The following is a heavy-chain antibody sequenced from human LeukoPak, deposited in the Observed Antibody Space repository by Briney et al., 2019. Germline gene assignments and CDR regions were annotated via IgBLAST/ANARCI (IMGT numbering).Heavy chain of an antibody. CDR2: INPNSGGT. CDR1: GYTFTGYY. Sequence: ASVKVSCKASGYTFTGYYMHWVRQAPGQGLEWMGWINPNSGGTNYAQKFQGRVTMTRDTSISTAYMELSRLRSDDTAVYYCARGAHKSKAADGPPAGYWGQGTLVTVSS. V-gene: IGHV1-2*02. J-gene: IGHJ4*02. D-gene: IGHD6-13*01. CDR3: ARGAHKSKAADGPPAGY.